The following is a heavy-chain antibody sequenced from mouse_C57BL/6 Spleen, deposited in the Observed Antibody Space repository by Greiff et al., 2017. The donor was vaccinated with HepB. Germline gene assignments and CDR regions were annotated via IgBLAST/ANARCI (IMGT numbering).Heavy chain of an antibody. CDR1: GFTFSSYT. V-gene: IGHV5-9*01. CDR3: ARQEGGYDDAMDY. J-gene: IGHJ4*01. D-gene: IGHD2-2*01. Sequence: EVKVEESGGGLVKPGGSLKLSCAASGFTFSSYTMSWVRQTPEKRLEWVATISGGGGNTYYPDSVKGRFTISRDNAKNTLYLQMSSLRSEDTALYYCARQEGGYDDAMDYWGQGTSVTVSS. CDR2: ISGGGGNT.